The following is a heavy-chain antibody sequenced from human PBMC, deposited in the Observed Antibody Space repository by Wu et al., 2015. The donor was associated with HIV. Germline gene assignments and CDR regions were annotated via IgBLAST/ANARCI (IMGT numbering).Heavy chain of an antibody. CDR3: ARDLGNDFAVRGYYWYMDV. CDR1: GGTFSSYV. J-gene: IGHJ6*03. Sequence: QVQLVQSGAEVKKPGSSVKVSCKAFGGTFSSYVINWVRQAPGQGLEWMGWVRPDSGATNYAEKFQDRVTMTRDASISTAYMQLNRLRSDDTAVYFCARDLGNDFAVRGYYWYMDVWGRGTAITVSS. V-gene: IGHV1-2*02. D-gene: IGHD3/OR15-3a*01. CDR2: VRPDSGAT.